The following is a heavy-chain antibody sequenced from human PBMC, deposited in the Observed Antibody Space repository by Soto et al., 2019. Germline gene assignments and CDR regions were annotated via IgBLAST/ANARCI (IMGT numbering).Heavy chain of an antibody. V-gene: IGHV1-46*01. J-gene: IGHJ4*02. D-gene: IGHD2-15*01. CDR3: AREYNEGGGPKGGFAY. Sequence: ASLKVYCNTSGSTFTSYYMHCVRRSPGEGLEWMGIINPSGGSTSYAQKFQGRVTMTRDTSTSTVYMELSSLRSEDTAVYYCAREYNEGGGPKGGFAYWGQGTLVTVS. CDR1: GSTFTSYY. CDR2: INPSGGST.